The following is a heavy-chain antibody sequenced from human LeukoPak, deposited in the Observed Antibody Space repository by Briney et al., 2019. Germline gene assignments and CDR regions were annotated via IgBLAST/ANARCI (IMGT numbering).Heavy chain of an antibody. CDR2: INHNGNVN. J-gene: IGHJ6*02. D-gene: IGHD3-16*01. V-gene: IGHV3-7*03. Sequence: GGSLRLSCSASGFTFNSYGMNWARQAPGKGLEWVASINHNGNVNYYVDSVKGRFTISRDNAKNSLYLQMSNLRAEDTAVYFCARGGGLDVWGQGATVTVSS. CDR3: ARGGGLDV. CDR1: GFTFNSYG.